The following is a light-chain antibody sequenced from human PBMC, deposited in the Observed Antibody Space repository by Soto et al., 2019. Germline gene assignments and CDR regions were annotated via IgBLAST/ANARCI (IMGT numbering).Light chain of an antibody. CDR2: GAI. J-gene: IGKJ4*01. V-gene: IGKV3-20*01. CDR1: QSVSSSY. CDR3: QQYGSSPPLT. Sequence: EIVLTQSPGTLSLSPGERATLSCRASQSVSSSYLAWYQQKPGQAPRLLIYGAISRATGIPDRFSGSGSGTDFTLTIRRLEPEDFAVYYCQQYGSSPPLTFGGGTTVEIK.